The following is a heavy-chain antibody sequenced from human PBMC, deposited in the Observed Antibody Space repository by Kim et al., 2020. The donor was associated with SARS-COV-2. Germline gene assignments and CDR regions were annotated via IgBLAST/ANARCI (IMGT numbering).Heavy chain of an antibody. V-gene: IGHV4-34*01. Sequence: SETLSLTCAVYGGSFSGYYWSWIRQPPGKGLEWIGEINHSGSTNYNPSLKSRVTISVDTSKNQFSLKLSSVTAADTAVYYCASGATYYDFWSGYYTGIFDYWGQGTLVTVSS. CDR2: INHSGST. CDR1: GGSFSGYY. CDR3: ASGATYYDFWSGYYTGIFDY. J-gene: IGHJ4*02. D-gene: IGHD3-3*01.